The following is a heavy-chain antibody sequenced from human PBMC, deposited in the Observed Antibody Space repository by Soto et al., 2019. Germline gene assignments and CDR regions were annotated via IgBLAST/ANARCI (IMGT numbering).Heavy chain of an antibody. CDR1: GYTFTGYY. J-gene: IGHJ5*02. D-gene: IGHD3-16*02. CDR3: ARATYDYIWGSYPQENWFDP. Sequence: ASVKVSCKASGYTFTGYYMHWVRQAPGQGLEWMGWINPNSGGTNYAQKFQGWVTMTRDTSVSTAYMELSRLRSDDTAVYYCARATYDYIWGSYPQENWFDPWGQGTLVTFSS. CDR2: INPNSGGT. V-gene: IGHV1-2*04.